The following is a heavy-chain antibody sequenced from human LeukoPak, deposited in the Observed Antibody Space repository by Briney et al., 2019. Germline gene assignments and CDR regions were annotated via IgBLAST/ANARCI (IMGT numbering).Heavy chain of an antibody. D-gene: IGHD3-16*01. CDR2: IYPGDSDT. CDR3: ARRTLTYGDWYFDL. V-gene: IGHV5-51*01. Sequence: GESLKISCKGSGSGFTSYWIGWVRRMPGKGLEWMGIIYPGDSDTRYSPSFQGQVTISADKSISTAYLQWSSLKASDTAMYYCARRTLTYGDWYFDLWGRGTLVTVSS. CDR1: GSGFTSYW. J-gene: IGHJ2*01.